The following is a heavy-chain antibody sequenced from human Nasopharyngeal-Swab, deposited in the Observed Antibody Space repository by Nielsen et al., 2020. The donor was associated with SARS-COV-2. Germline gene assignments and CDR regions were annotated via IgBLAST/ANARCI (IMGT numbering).Heavy chain of an antibody. V-gene: IGHV4-38-2*01. CDR2: IYHSGST. CDR3: ARVFGVVNPYYYYYYMDV. J-gene: IGHJ6*03. Sequence: SETLSLTCAVSGYSISSGYYWGWIRQPPGKGLEWIGSIYHSGSTYYNPSLKSRVTISLDTSKNQFSLKLSSVTAADTAVYYCARVFGVVNPYYYYYYMDVWGKGTTVTVSS. CDR1: GYSISSGYY. D-gene: IGHD3-3*01.